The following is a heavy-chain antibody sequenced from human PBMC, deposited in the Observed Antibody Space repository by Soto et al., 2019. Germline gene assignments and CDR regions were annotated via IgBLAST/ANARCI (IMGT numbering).Heavy chain of an antibody. V-gene: IGHV1-69*13. J-gene: IGHJ6*02. D-gene: IGHD2-15*01. CDR3: ARAPSILRDCSGGIFYSVLPELYYYYGMDV. Sequence: SVEVSCKASGGTFSSYAISWVRQAPGQGLEWMGGIIPIFGTANYAQKFQGRVTITADESTSTAYMELSSLRSEDTAVYYCARAPSILRDCSGGIFYSVLPELYYYYGMDVWGQGTTVTVSS. CDR2: IIPIFGTA. CDR1: GGTFSSYA.